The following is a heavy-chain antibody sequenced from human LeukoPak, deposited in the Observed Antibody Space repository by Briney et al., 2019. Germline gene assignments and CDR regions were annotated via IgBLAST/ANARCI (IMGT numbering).Heavy chain of an antibody. J-gene: IGHJ4*02. D-gene: IGHD2-15*01. CDR2: IWYDGSNK. CDR3: ARDQGWYCSGGSCYPFDY. V-gene: IGHV3-33*01. Sequence: PGGPLRLSCAASGFTFSSYGMHWVRQAPGKGLEWVAVIWYDGSNKYYADSVKGRFTISRDNSKNTLYLQMNSLRAEDTAVYYCARDQGWYCSGGSCYPFDYWGQGTLVTVSS. CDR1: GFTFSSYG.